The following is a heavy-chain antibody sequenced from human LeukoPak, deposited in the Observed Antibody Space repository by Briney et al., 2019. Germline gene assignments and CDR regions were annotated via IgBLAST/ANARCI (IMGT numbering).Heavy chain of an antibody. D-gene: IGHD2-15*01. Sequence: GRSLRLSCAASGFTFDDYAMHWVRHAPGKGLEWVSGISWNSGSIGYADSVKGRFTISRDNAKNSLYLQMNSLRAEDTALYYCAKDIGYCSGGSCYPHAFDIWGQGTMVTVSS. V-gene: IGHV3-9*01. CDR1: GFTFDDYA. CDR3: AKDIGYCSGGSCYPHAFDI. J-gene: IGHJ3*02. CDR2: ISWNSGSI.